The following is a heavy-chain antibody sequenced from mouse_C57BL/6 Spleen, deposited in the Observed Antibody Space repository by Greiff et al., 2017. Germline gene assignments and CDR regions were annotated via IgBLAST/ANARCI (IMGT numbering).Heavy chain of an antibody. Sequence: VQLVESGAELVRPGTSVKVSCKASGYAFTNYLIEWVKQRPGQGLEWIGVINPGSGGTNYNEKFKGKATLTADKSSSTAYMQLSSLTSEDSAVYFCARLYDGYYYFDYWGQGTTLTVSS. CDR1: GYAFTNYL. J-gene: IGHJ2*01. V-gene: IGHV1-54*01. CDR2: INPGSGGT. D-gene: IGHD2-3*01. CDR3: ARLYDGYYYFDY.